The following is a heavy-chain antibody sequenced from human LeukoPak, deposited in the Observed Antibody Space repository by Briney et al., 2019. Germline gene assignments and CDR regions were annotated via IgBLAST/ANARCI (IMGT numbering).Heavy chain of an antibody. Sequence: PSETLSLTCTVSAGSISSYYWSWIRQPPGKGLEWIGYIYTSGSTNYNPSLKSRVTISVDTSKNQFSLKLSSVTAADTAVYYCARLKGQYHYYYYMDVWGKGTTVTVSS. V-gene: IGHV4-4*09. CDR3: ARLKGQYHYYYYMDV. D-gene: IGHD4-11*01. CDR1: AGSISSYY. CDR2: IYTSGST. J-gene: IGHJ6*03.